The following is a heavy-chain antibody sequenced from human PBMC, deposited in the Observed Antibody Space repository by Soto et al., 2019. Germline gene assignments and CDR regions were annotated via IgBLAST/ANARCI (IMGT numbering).Heavy chain of an antibody. J-gene: IGHJ4*02. V-gene: IGHV1-8*01. CDR3: AKVSRKGSARDLDY. D-gene: IGHD3-10*01. CDR1: GYTFSNYD. CDR2: VNPNNGDT. Sequence: QVQLVPSGAELKKPGASVKVSCKASGYTFSNYDMNWVRQATGQGPEWIGWVNPNNGDTGYAQKFQGRVTLTTDSSATTAYMELTSLRSEDTAIYYCAKVSRKGSARDLDYWGQGTLITVSS.